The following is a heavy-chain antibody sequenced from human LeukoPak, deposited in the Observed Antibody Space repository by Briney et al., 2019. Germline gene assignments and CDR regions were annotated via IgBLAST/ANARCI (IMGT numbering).Heavy chain of an antibody. J-gene: IGHJ5*02. Sequence: GASVKVSCKASGYTFTSYAMHWVRQAPGQRLECMGWINTGNGNTKYSQKFQGRVTITRDTSASTAYMELSSLRSEDTAVYYCARVVKSRFGELNWFDPWGQGTLVTVSS. V-gene: IGHV1-3*04. D-gene: IGHD3-10*01. CDR3: ARVVKSRFGELNWFDP. CDR1: GYTFTSYA. CDR2: INTGNGNT.